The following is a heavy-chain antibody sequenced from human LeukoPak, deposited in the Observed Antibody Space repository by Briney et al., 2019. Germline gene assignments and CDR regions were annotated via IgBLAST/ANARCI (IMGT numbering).Heavy chain of an antibody. V-gene: IGHV3-33*01. J-gene: IGHJ6*02. CDR2: IWYDGSNK. D-gene: IGHD6-19*01. CDR1: GFAFSSYG. Sequence: GGSLRLSCAASGFAFSSYGMHWVRQAPGKGLEWVAVIWYDGSNKYYADSVKGRFTISRDNSKNTLYLQMNSLRAEDTAVYYCARESGNGYSSGWYPYYYYGMDVWGQGTTVTVSS. CDR3: ARESGNGYSSGWYPYYYYGMDV.